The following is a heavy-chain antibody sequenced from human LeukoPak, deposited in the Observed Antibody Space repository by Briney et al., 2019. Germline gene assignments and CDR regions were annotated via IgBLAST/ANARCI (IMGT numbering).Heavy chain of an antibody. Sequence: PSETLSLTCIVSHYSINDGYYWGWVRQPPGRGLEWIGNIYKEGTTHYNSSLSSRVTISVDTSKNQFSLKLSSVTAADTAVYYCARHNRIVPAASFDYWGQGTLVTVSS. J-gene: IGHJ4*02. CDR3: ARHNRIVPAASFDY. CDR2: IYKEGTT. V-gene: IGHV4-38-2*02. CDR1: HYSINDGYY. D-gene: IGHD2-2*01.